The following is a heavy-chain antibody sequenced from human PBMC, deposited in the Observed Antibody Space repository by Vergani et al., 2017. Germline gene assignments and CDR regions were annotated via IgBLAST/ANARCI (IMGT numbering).Heavy chain of an antibody. J-gene: IGHJ5*01. D-gene: IGHD1-1*01. CDR1: GFSFTTFA. Sequence: EVQLLESGGDLVQPGGSLRLSCAASGFSFTTFAMSCIRLAPGKGLECVSTINTNGDYTRYGESVEGRFTIYRDNSKSTLYLQMNSRRSEDTALYYCAKGGWNYWCDSWGQGTLVIVS. CDR2: INTNGDYT. V-gene: IGHV3-23*01. CDR3: AKGGWNYWCDS.